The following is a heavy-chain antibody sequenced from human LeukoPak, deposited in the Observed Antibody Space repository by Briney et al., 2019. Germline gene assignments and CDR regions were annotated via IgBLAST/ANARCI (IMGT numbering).Heavy chain of an antibody. V-gene: IGHV4-34*01. CDR3: ARRYYYDSSGSQSSPIDY. Sequence: PSETLSLTCAVYGGSFSGYYWGWLRQPPGKGLEWIGEINHSGSTNYNPSLKSRVTISVDTSKNQFSLKLSSVTAADTAVYYCARRYYYDSSGSQSSPIDYWGQGTLVTVAS. CDR2: INHSGST. D-gene: IGHD3-22*01. J-gene: IGHJ4*02. CDR1: GGSFSGYY.